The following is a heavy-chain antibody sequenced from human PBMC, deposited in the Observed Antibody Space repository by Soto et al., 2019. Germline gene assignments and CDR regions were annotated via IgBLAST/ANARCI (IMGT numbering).Heavy chain of an antibody. CDR1: EFAFSSCS. CDR3: ARKNTVSYDFWSGYRTRRLDY. Sequence: GGCVRQTGADSEFAFSSCSMNWVRQAPGKGLEWVSSISSSSSYIYYADSVKGRFTISRDSAKNSLYLQMNSLRAEDTAVYYCARKNTVSYDFWSGYRTRRLDYWGQGTLVTVSS. J-gene: IGHJ4*02. CDR2: ISSSSSYI. V-gene: IGHV3-21*04. D-gene: IGHD3-3*01.